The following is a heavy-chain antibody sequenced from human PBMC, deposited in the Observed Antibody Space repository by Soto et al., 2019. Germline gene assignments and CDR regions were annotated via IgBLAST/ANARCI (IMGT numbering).Heavy chain of an antibody. J-gene: IGHJ3*02. CDR3: ARDAMIVVASGAFDI. Sequence: GGSLRLSCAASGFTFSSYAMHWVRQAPGKGLEWVAVISYDGSNKYYADSVKGRFTISRDNSKNTLYLQMNSLRAEDTAVYYCARDAMIVVASGAFDIWGQGTMVTVSS. CDR1: GFTFSSYA. V-gene: IGHV3-30-3*01. D-gene: IGHD3-22*01. CDR2: ISYDGSNK.